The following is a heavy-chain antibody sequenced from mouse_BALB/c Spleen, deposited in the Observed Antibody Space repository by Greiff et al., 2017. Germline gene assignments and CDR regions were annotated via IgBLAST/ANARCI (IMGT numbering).Heavy chain of an antibody. CDR1: GYSITSGYY. CDR3: ARDSDGPRYFDV. V-gene: IGHV3-6*02. CDR2: ISYDGSN. D-gene: IGHD2-3*01. J-gene: IGHJ1*01. Sequence: EVHLVESGPGLVKPSQSLSLTCSVTGYSITSGYYWNWIRQFPGNKLEWMGYISYDGSNNYNPSLKNRISITRDTSKNQFFLKLNSVTTEDTATYYCARDSDGPRYFDVWGAGTTVTVSS.